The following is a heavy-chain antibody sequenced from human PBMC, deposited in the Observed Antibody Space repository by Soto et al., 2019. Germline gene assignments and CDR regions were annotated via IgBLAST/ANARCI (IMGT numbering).Heavy chain of an antibody. Sequence: GDSLKVSCKGSGYRFTSYWIGWVRHMRGKGLEWMGIIDPADAKSRYSPCFQGQVTISADKSVSTAFLQWSGLKASDTAMYNCARLDRGSYSGSHPDNFAYWGRGTLVTVSS. V-gene: IGHV5-51*01. CDR3: ARLDRGSYSGSHPDNFAY. D-gene: IGHD1-26*01. CDR2: IDPADAKS. J-gene: IGHJ4*02. CDR1: GYRFTSYW.